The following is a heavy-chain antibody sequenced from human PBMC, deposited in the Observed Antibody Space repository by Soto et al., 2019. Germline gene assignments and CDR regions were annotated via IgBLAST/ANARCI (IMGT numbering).Heavy chain of an antibody. CDR2: ISAYNGNT. V-gene: IGHV1-18*01. D-gene: IGHD3-22*01. CDR1: GYTFTSYG. J-gene: IGHJ3*02. Sequence: QVQLVQSGAEVKKPGASVKVSCKASGYTFTSYGIIWVRQAPGQGLEWMGWISAYNGNTNYAQKLQGRVTRTTDTSKSTAYMELRRLRSDATAVYYCARTVYYYDSSGYYRPTDPDAFDIWGKGTMVTVSS. CDR3: ARTVYYYDSSGYYRPTDPDAFDI.